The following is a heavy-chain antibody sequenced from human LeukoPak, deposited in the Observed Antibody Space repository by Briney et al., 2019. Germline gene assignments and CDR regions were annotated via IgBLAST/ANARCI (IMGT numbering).Heavy chain of an antibody. J-gene: IGHJ6*02. D-gene: IGHD3-22*01. V-gene: IGHV3-66*01. CDR3: ARCPFGPRGHYYHNGGLCYYGMDV. Sequence: GGSLRLSCAASGFTFSSYSMSWVRQAPGKGLEWVSVIYSGGSTYYADSVKGRFTISRDNSKNTLYLQMNSLRAEDTAVYYCARCPFGPRGHYYHNGGLCYYGMDVWGQGTTVTVSS. CDR2: IYSGGST. CDR1: GFTFSSYS.